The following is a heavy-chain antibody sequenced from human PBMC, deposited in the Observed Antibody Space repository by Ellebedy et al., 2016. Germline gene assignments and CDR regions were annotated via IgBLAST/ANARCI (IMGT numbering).Heavy chain of an antibody. V-gene: IGHV1-69*04. CDR3: ARDGLGAAAVTTYFDY. Sequence: ASVKVSCKASGGTFSSYAISWVRQAPGHGLEWMGRIIPILGIANYAQKFQGRVKITADKSTSTAYMELSSLRSEDTAVYYCARDGLGAAAVTTYFDYWGQGTLVTVSS. CDR2: IIPILGIA. CDR1: GGTFSSYA. D-gene: IGHD6-13*01. J-gene: IGHJ4*02.